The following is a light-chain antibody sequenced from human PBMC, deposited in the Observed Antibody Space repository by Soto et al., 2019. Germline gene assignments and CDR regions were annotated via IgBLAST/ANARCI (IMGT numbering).Light chain of an antibody. CDR3: QQYYSTPIT. J-gene: IGKJ5*01. V-gene: IGKV4-1*01. Sequence: DIVMTQSPDSLAVSLGERATINCKSSQSVLYSSNNKSYLAWYQQKQGQPPKLLISWASSRESGVPDRFSGSGSGTDFTLTISRLQAEDVEIYYCQQYYSTPITFGQGTRLEIK. CDR1: QSVLYSSNNKSY. CDR2: WAS.